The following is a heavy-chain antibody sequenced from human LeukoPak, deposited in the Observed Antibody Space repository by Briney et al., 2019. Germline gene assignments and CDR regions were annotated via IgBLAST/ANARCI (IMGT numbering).Heavy chain of an antibody. D-gene: IGHD3-9*01. CDR3: ARGLRYFDWLFGY. V-gene: IGHV3-23*01. CDR2: ISVSGGST. Sequence: GGSLRLSCAASGFTFSSYAMSWVRQAPGKGLEWVSAISVSGGSTYYADSVKGRFTISRDNSKNTLYLQMNSLRAEDTAVYYCARGLRYFDWLFGYWGQGTLVTVSS. J-gene: IGHJ4*02. CDR1: GFTFSSYA.